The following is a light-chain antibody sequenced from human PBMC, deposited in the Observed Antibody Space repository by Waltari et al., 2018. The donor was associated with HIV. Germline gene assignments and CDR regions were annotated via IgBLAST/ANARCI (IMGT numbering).Light chain of an antibody. CDR3: QQRSTWPPVT. J-gene: IGKJ4*01. CDR2: DTS. CDR1: QSVGRY. V-gene: IGKV3-11*01. Sequence: EVVLTQSPATLSLSPGERATLSCTASQSVGRYLAWYQQKPGQSPRLLIYDTSNRAAGSPARFSGGGSATDFTLTISSVEHEDSAVYYCQQRSTWPPVTFGGGTRVEIK.